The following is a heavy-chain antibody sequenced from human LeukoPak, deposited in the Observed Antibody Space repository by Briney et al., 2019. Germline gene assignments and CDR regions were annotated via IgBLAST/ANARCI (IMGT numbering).Heavy chain of an antibody. CDR2: ISGSGGST. CDR3: AKLHSGSYYEFGAGFGY. Sequence: PGGSLRLSCAASGFTFSSYAMSWVRQAPGKGLEWVSAISGSGGSTYYADSVKGRFTISRDNSKNTLYLQMNSLRAEDTAVYYCAKLHSGSYYEFGAGFGYWGQGTLVTVSS. V-gene: IGHV3-23*01. CDR1: GFTFSSYA. J-gene: IGHJ4*02. D-gene: IGHD1-26*01.